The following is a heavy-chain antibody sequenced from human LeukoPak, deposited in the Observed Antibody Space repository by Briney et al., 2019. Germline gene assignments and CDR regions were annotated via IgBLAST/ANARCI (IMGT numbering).Heavy chain of an antibody. CDR2: ISSSSYI. CDR1: GFTFSSYS. J-gene: IGHJ4*02. CDR3: ARDYYDGSAYYSYYEY. Sequence: PGGSLRLSCAASGFTFSSYSMNWVRQAPGKGLEWVSSISSSSYIYYADSVKGRFTISRDNAKDSLYLQMNSLRAEDTAVYYCARDYYDGSAYYSYYEYWGQGTLVTVSS. V-gene: IGHV3-21*04. D-gene: IGHD3-22*01.